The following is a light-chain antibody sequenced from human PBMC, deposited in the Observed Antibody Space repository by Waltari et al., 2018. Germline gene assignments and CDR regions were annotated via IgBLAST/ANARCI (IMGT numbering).Light chain of an antibody. CDR3: MQGTHWPPWT. CDR1: QSLVHSKGNTY. Sequence: DVVLTQSPLSLPVTLGQPASISCRSSQSLVHSKGNTYLSWLQQRPGQSPRRLIYEVSNRDSGVPDRFSGSGSGTDFTLKISRVEAEDIGVYYCMQGTHWPPWTFGQGTKVEIK. V-gene: IGKV2-30*02. J-gene: IGKJ1*01. CDR2: EVS.